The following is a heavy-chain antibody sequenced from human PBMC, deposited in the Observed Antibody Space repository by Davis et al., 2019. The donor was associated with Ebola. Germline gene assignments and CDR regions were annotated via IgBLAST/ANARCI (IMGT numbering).Heavy chain of an antibody. J-gene: IGHJ6*02. D-gene: IGHD1-26*01. CDR3: ATTQSTTYSGTTGVYYGMDV. Sequence: ASVKVSCKVSGYTLTELSMHWVRQAPGKGLEWMGGFDPEDGETIYAQKFQGRVTMTEDTSTDTAYMELSSLRSEDTAVYYCATTQSTTYSGTTGVYYGMDVWGQGTTVTVSS. V-gene: IGHV1-24*01. CDR2: FDPEDGET. CDR1: GYTLTELS.